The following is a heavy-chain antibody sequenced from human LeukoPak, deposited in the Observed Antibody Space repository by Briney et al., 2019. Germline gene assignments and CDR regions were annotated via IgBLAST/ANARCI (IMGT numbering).Heavy chain of an antibody. J-gene: IGHJ6*02. Sequence: GGSLSLSCAASGFTFKDFAMHWVRQAPDKGLEWVAVVLYDGTNEYYAESVKGRFTISRDNAKNTLLLQMDSLRVEDTAVYYCAKDDYGMDVWGQGTTVTVSS. CDR2: VLYDGTNE. CDR3: AKDDYGMDV. V-gene: IGHV3-30-3*01. CDR1: GFTFKDFA.